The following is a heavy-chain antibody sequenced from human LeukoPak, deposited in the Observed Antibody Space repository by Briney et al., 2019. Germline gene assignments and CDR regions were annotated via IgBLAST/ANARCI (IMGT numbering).Heavy chain of an antibody. D-gene: IGHD3-22*01. Sequence: SETLSLTCAVYGGSFSGYYWSWIRQPPGKGLEWIGEINHSGSTNYNPSLKSRVTISVDTSKNQFSLTLSSVTAADTAVYYCARARGVYYYDSSGYRYWGQGTLVTVSS. CDR3: ARARGVYYYDSSGYRY. V-gene: IGHV4-34*01. CDR1: GGSFSGYY. J-gene: IGHJ4*02. CDR2: INHSGST.